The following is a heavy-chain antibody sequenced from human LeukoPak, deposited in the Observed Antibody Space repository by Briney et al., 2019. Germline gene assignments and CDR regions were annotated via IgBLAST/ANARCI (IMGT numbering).Heavy chain of an antibody. V-gene: IGHV3-30*18. D-gene: IGHD3-10*01. Sequence: GGSLRLSCAASGFTFSNYGMHWVRQAPGKGLEWVAVISYDGTNKYFADSVKGRFTISRDSSKNTLYLQMNSLRAEDTAVYYCAKGEYYYGSGSYYYWGQGTLVTVSS. CDR3: AKGEYYYGSGSYYY. CDR1: GFTFSNYG. J-gene: IGHJ4*02. CDR2: ISYDGTNK.